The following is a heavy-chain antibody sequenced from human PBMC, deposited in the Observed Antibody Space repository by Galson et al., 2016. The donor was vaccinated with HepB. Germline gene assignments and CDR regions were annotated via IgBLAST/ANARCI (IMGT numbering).Heavy chain of an antibody. J-gene: IGHJ4*02. CDR1: GFTFSDFG. D-gene: IGHD5-24*01. CDR2: IWYDGSNK. V-gene: IGHV3-33*01. Sequence: SLRLSCAASGFTFSDFGMHWVRQAPGKGLEWVALIWYDGSNKHYADSVKGRFTISRDNSKNTLYLQMNSLTAEDTAVYYCARRMATITSFDYWGQGTLVTVSS. CDR3: ARRMATITSFDY.